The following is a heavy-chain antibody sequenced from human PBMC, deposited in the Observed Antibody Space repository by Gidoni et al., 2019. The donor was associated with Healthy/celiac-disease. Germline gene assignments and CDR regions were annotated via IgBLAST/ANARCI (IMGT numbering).Heavy chain of an antibody. Sequence: EVQLVQSGAEVKKPGESLRISWKGSGYSFTSYWISWVRQMPGKGLEWMGRIDPSASYTNYSPSFQGHVTISADKSISTAYLQWSSLKASDTAMYYCARFQDDILTGYLNGGWFDPWGQGTLVTVSS. D-gene: IGHD3-9*01. J-gene: IGHJ5*02. V-gene: IGHV5-10-1*03. CDR2: IDPSASYT. CDR3: ARFQDDILTGYLNGGWFDP. CDR1: GYSFTSYW.